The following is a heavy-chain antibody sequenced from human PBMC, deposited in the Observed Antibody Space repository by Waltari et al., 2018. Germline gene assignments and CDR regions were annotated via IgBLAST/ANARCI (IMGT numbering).Heavy chain of an antibody. J-gene: IGHJ6*03. V-gene: IGHV4-59*01. Sequence: QVQLQESGPGLVKPSETLSLTCTVSGGSISSYYWSWIRQPPGKGLEWIGYIYYSGSTNYNPPLKSRVTISVDTSKNQFSLKLSSVTAADTAVYYCARADGGGYYYYMDVWGKGTTVTVSS. CDR2: IYYSGST. CDR1: GGSISSYY. CDR3: ARADGGGYYYYMDV.